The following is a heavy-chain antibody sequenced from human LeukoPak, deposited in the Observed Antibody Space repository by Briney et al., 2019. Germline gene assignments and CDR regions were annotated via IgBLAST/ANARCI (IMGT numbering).Heavy chain of an antibody. J-gene: IGHJ3*02. CDR2: INSRSDTI. CDR1: GFTFADYN. V-gene: IGHV3-48*04. CDR3: ARDTSPRIAAIYYDAFDI. Sequence: GGSVRLSCSASGFTFADYNMNWVRHAPGKGLKWVSFINSRSDTIYYADSVKGRFTISRDNAKNSLYLEMSSLRGEDTALYYCARDTSPRIAAIYYDAFDIWGQGTMVTVSS. D-gene: IGHD6-13*01.